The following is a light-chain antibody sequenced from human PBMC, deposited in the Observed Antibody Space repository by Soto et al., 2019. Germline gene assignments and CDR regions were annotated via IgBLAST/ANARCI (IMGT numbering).Light chain of an antibody. J-gene: IGLJ2*01. CDR1: ISDIGAYNY. Sequence: TQPAWISGSRGQSINISCTGSISDIGAYNYVSWYQHHPGKAPKLIIYDVNTRPSGISNRFSGSRSGNTASLTISGLLAQDEADYYCSSYTNSTTRVLFGGGTKVTVL. CDR2: DVN. V-gene: IGLV2-14*01. CDR3: SSYTNSTTRVL.